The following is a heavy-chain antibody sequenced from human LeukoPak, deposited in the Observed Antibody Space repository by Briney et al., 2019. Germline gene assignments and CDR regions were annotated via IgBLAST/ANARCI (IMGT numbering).Heavy chain of an antibody. CDR1: GFTFSSYV. CDR2: ISGSGGNT. V-gene: IGHV3-23*01. CDR3: AKDLYGDYGLDY. J-gene: IGHJ4*02. Sequence: GGSLRLSCAVSGFTFSSYVVSWVRQAPGKGLEWVSGISGSGGNTYYADSMKGRFTISRDSSKNMLYLQMNSLRAEDTAVYYCAKDLYGDYGLDYWGQGILVTVSS. D-gene: IGHD4-17*01.